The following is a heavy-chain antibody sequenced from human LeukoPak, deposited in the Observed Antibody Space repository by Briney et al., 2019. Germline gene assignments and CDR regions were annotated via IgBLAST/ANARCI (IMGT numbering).Heavy chain of an antibody. CDR3: AKVLYVSSGWYFDY. D-gene: IGHD6-19*01. CDR2: ISGSGGGT. CDR1: GFTFSSYA. Sequence: GGSLRLSCAASGFTFSSYAMSWVRQAPGKGLEWVSAISGSGGGTYYADSVKGRFTISRDNSKNTLYLQMNSLRAEDTAVYYCAKVLYVSSGWYFDYWGQGTLVTVSS. J-gene: IGHJ4*02. V-gene: IGHV3-23*01.